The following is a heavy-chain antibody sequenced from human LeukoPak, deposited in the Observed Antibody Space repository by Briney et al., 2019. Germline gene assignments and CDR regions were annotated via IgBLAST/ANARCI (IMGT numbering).Heavy chain of an antibody. CDR3: ARDWYYYDSSGHLH. V-gene: IGHV3-11*01. D-gene: IGHD3-22*01. Sequence: GGSLRLSCAASGFTFSDYYMSWIRQAPGKGLEWVSYISSSGSTIYYADSVKGRFTISRDNAKNSLYLQMNSLRAEDTAVYYCARDWYYYDSSGHLHWGQGTLVTVSS. J-gene: IGHJ4*02. CDR2: ISSSGSTI. CDR1: GFTFSDYY.